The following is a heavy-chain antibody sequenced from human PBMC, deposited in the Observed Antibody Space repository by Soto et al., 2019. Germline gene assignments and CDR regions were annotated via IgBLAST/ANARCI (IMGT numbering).Heavy chain of an antibody. J-gene: IGHJ4*02. D-gene: IGHD3-22*01. V-gene: IGHV4-4*02. CDR1: GVSISSGNW. CDR3: ARLVYDSRLNYLYLDH. CDR2: VYNDGRA. Sequence: PSETLSLTCDVSGVSISSGNWWSWVRQPPGKGLEWIAEVYNDGRANYHPSLESRATITVDRSKNQFSLRLSSVTAADTGKYYCARLVYDSRLNYLYLDHWGQGTLVTVSS.